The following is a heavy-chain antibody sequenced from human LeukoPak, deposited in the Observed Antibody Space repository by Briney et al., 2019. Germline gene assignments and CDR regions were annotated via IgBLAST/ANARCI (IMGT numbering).Heavy chain of an antibody. J-gene: IGHJ4*02. CDR3: ARVRSSGSPLDY. CDR2: ISKSGTST. Sequence: GGSLRLSCAASGFTFSDYYMSWIRQAPGKGLEWVSYISKSGTSTKYADSVKGRFSISRDNAKQSLYLQLNSLTGEDTAVYYCARVRSSGSPLDYWGQGTLVTVSS. V-gene: IGHV3-11*05. CDR1: GFTFSDYY. D-gene: IGHD3-10*01.